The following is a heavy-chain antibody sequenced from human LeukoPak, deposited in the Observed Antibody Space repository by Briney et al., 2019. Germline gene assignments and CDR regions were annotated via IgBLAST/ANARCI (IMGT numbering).Heavy chain of an antibody. J-gene: IGHJ4*02. D-gene: IGHD5-18*01. V-gene: IGHV3-53*05. CDR1: GFTVSSNY. CDR3: AKGIIQLWLRGGFDY. Sequence: GGSLRFSCAASGFTVSSNYMSWVRQAPGKGLEWVSVIYSGGSTYYADSVKGRFTISRDNSKNTLYLQMNSLRAEDTAVCYCAKGIIQLWLRGGFDYWGQGTLVTVSS. CDR2: IYSGGST.